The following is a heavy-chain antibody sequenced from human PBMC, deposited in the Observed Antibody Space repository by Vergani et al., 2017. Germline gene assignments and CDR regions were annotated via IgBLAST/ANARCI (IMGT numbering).Heavy chain of an antibody. V-gene: IGHV1-69*11. D-gene: IGHD3-22*01. CDR3: ARGREGEYYYDSSGYYYADWFDP. CDR1: GGTFSSYA. Sequence: QVQLVQSGAEVKKPGSSVKVSCKASGGTFSSYAISWVRQAPGQGLEWMGRIIPILGTANYAQKFQGRVTITADESTSTAYMELSSLRSEDTAVYYCARGREGEYYYDSSGYYYADWFDPWGQGTLVTVSS. CDR2: IIPILGTA. J-gene: IGHJ5*02.